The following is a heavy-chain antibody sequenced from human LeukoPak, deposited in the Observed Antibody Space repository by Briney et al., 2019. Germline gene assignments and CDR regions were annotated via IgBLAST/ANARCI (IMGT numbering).Heavy chain of an antibody. D-gene: IGHD3-3*01. CDR1: GFTVSSNY. Sequence: GGSLRLSCAASGFTVSSNYMSWVSQAPGKGLEWVAVIYSGGSTYYADPVKGRFTISRDNAKNSLYLQMNSLRAEDTAVYYCAREIFWSGYYSNLHFDYWGQGTLVTVSS. CDR2: IYSGGST. J-gene: IGHJ4*02. CDR3: AREIFWSGYYSNLHFDY. V-gene: IGHV3-66*01.